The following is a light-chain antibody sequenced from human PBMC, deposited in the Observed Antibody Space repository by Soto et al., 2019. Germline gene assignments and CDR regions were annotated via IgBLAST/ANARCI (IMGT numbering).Light chain of an antibody. CDR3: QQYGSSLAT. CDR2: GAS. J-gene: IGKJ1*01. CDR1: QSVSSSY. Sequence: EIVLTQSPGTLSLSPGERATLSCRASQSVSSSYLAWYQQKPGQAPRLLIYGASSWATGIPDWFSGSGSGTDFTLTISRLEPEDFAVYYCQQYGSSLATFGQGTKVEIK. V-gene: IGKV3-20*01.